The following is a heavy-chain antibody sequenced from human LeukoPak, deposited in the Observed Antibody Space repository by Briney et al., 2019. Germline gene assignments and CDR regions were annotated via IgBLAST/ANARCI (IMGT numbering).Heavy chain of an antibody. D-gene: IGHD3-3*01. J-gene: IGHJ4*02. CDR1: GGTFSSYA. V-gene: IGHV1-69*13. Sequence: ASVKVSCKASGGTFSSYAISWVRQAPGQGLKGLGGIIPIFGTANYAQKFQGRVTITADESTSTAYMELSSLRSEDTAVYYCARGRRHDFWSGYFDYWGQGTLVTVSS. CDR3: ARGRRHDFWSGYFDY. CDR2: IIPIFGTA.